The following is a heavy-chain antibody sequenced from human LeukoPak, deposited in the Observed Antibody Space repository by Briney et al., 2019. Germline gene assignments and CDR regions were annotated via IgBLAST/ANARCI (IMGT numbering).Heavy chain of an antibody. D-gene: IGHD3-22*01. V-gene: IGHV3-30*02. J-gene: IGHJ4*02. CDR2: IRYDGSNK. CDR1: GFTFSSYG. CDR3: AKGDYYDSSGYYHFDY. Sequence: GGSLRLSCAASGFTFSSYGMHWVRQAPGKGLEWVAFIRYDGSNKYYADSVKGRFTISRDNSKNTLYLQMNSLRAEDTAVYYCAKGDYYDSSGYYHFDYWGQGTLVTVSS.